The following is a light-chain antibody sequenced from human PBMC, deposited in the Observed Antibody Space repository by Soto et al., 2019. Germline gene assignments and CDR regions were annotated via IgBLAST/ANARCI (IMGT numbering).Light chain of an antibody. CDR1: QSFRGL. J-gene: IGKJ5*01. CDR2: DAY. Sequence: EVVLTQAPVTLSLSPGERANLSCRASQSFRGLFAWYQQKPGQAPRLLIYDAYTRATGIPPRFSGSGSGTDFTLTISSLEPEDSAVYYCQQRHMWPITFGQGTRLEIK. V-gene: IGKV3-11*01. CDR3: QQRHMWPIT.